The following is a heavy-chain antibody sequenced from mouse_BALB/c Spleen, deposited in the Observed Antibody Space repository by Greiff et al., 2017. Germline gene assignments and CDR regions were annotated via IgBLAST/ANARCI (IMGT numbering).Heavy chain of an antibody. CDR1: GFTFSSYY. D-gene: IGHD1-1*01. V-gene: IGHV5-6-2*01. Sequence: EVQLVESGGGLVKLGGSLKLSCAASGFTFSSYYMSWVRQTPEKRLELVAAINSNGGSTYYPDTVKGRFTISRDNAKNTLYLQMSSLKSEDTALYYCARHDYYGSRDYFDYWGQGTTLTVSS. CDR2: INSNGGST. J-gene: IGHJ2*01. CDR3: ARHDYYGSRDYFDY.